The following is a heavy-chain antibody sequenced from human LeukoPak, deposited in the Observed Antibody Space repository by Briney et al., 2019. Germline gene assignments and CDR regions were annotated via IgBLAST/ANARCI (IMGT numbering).Heavy chain of an antibody. V-gene: IGHV4-59*12. CDR3: ARVDTIFGVVISGRFDY. Sequence: SETLSLTCTVSGGSISSYYWSWIRQPPGKGLEWIGYIYYSGSTNYNPSLKSRVTISVDKSKNQFSLKLSSVTAADTAVYYCARVDTIFGVVISGRFDYWGQGTLVTVST. J-gene: IGHJ4*02. CDR2: IYYSGST. CDR1: GGSISSYY. D-gene: IGHD3-3*01.